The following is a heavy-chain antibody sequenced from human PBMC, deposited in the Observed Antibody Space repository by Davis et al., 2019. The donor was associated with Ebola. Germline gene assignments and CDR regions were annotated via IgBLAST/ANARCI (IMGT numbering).Heavy chain of an antibody. J-gene: IGHJ6*02. CDR1: GFIVSSKH. V-gene: IGHV3-53*01. D-gene: IGHD4-17*01. Sequence: GESLKISCAASGFIVSSKHMTWVRQAPGKGLEWVSVIYSGGSTSYADSVKGRFTISRDNAKNSLYLQMNSLRAEDTAVYYCARDQDGDYFYYYGMDVWGQGTTVTVSS. CDR2: IYSGGST. CDR3: ARDQDGDYFYYYGMDV.